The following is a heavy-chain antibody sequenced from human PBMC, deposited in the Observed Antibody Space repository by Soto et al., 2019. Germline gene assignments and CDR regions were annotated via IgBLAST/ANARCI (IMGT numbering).Heavy chain of an antibody. CDR2: ISYDGSNK. CDR3: AKASGSGSFHFDY. CDR1: GFTFSSYG. V-gene: IGHV3-30*18. D-gene: IGHD3-10*01. Sequence: QVQLVESGGGVDQHGRSLRLSCAASGFTFSSYGMHWVRQAPGKGLEWVAVISYDGSNKYYADSVKGRFTISRDNSKNTLYLQMNSLRAEDTAVYYCAKASGSGSFHFDYWGQGTLVTVSS. J-gene: IGHJ4*02.